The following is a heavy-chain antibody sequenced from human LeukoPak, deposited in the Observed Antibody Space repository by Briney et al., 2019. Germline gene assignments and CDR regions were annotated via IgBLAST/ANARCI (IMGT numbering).Heavy chain of an antibody. J-gene: IGHJ3*01. CDR3: ARDMQLST. D-gene: IGHD3-16*02. V-gene: IGHV3-23*01. CDR1: GFTFCGSA. Sequence: PGGSLRLSCAASGFTFCGSAMRWVRQAPGEGLEWVSLISYSGANSYYTDSVRGRFTISRDNSKDTLFLQMNSLSAEDTAIYYCARDMQLSTWGLGTMVTVSS. CDR2: ISYSGANS.